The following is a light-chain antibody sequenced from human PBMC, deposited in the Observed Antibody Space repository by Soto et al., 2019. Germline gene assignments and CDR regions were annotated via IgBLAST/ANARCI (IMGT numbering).Light chain of an antibody. J-gene: IGKJ1*01. CDR2: DAS. Sequence: DIQMTQSPSTLSASVGDRVTITCRASQSISSWLAWYQQKPGKAPKLLIYDASSLESGVPSRFSGSGSGTEFTLTISSLQPDDFATYYYQQYNSYSGKFGQGTTVDI. V-gene: IGKV1-5*01. CDR3: QQYNSYSGK. CDR1: QSISSW.